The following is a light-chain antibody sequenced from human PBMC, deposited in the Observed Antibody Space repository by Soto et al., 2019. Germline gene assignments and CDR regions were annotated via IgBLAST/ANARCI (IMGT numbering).Light chain of an antibody. CDR1: SSDVGAFNF. J-gene: IGLJ2*01. Sequence: QSALTQPASVSGSPGQSITISCTGTSSDVGAFNFVSWYQQHPGKAPKLMIYDVRHRPSGVSDRFSGSKSGNTASLTIYGLQAEDEADYYCTSHTTPSPPVLFGGGTKVTVL. CDR3: TSHTTPSPPVL. CDR2: DVR. V-gene: IGLV2-14*03.